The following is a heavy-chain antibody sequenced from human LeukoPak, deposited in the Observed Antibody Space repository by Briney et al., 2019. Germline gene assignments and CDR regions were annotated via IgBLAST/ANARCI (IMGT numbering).Heavy chain of an antibody. J-gene: IGHJ5*02. D-gene: IGHD3-22*01. CDR1: GGTFSSNT. CDR2: IIPIFGTA. Sequence: ASVKVSCKASGGTFSSNTISWVRQAPGQGLECMGGIIPIFGTANYAQKFQGRVTMTRDTSISTAYMELSSLRSEDTAVYYCARMSYYDRRGDNWFDPWGQGTLVIVSS. V-gene: IGHV1-69*05. CDR3: ARMSYYDRRGDNWFDP.